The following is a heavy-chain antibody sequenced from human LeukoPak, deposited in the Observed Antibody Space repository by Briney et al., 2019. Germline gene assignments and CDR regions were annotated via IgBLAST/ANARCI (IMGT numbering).Heavy chain of an antibody. J-gene: IGHJ4*02. D-gene: IGHD6-13*01. V-gene: IGHV4-59*01. CDR3: ARGGWTASGTAGGVYHFDY. Sequence: GSLRLSCAASGFTFSNAWMSWVRQAPGKGLEWIGYIYYSGSTYYNPSLKSRVTISVDTSKNQFSLKLSSVTAADTAVYYCARGGWTASGTAGGVYHFDYWGQGALVTVSS. CDR2: IYYSGST. CDR1: GFTFSNAW.